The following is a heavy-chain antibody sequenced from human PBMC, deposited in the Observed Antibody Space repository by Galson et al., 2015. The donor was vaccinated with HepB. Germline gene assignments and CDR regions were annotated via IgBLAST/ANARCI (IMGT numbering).Heavy chain of an antibody. J-gene: IGHJ6*03. CDR3: ARGFQHGSVYYYYYMDV. CDR1: GGSISSDSYY. CDR2: IYTSGST. D-gene: IGHD6-25*01. Sequence: TLSLTCTVSGGSISSDSYYWSWIRQPAGKGLEWIGRIYTSGSTNYNPSLKSRVTMSVDTSKKQFSLKLTSVTAADTAVYYRARGFQHGSVYYYYYMDVWGKGTTVTVSS. V-gene: IGHV4-61*02.